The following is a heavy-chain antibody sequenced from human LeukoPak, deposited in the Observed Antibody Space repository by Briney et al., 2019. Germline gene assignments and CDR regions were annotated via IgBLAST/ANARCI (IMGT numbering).Heavy chain of an antibody. J-gene: IGHJ4*02. CDR1: GFTVSSNY. D-gene: IGHD2-21*01. V-gene: IGHV3-53*01. Sequence: SGGSLRLSCAASGFTVSSNYMSWVRQAPGKGLEWVSVIYSGGSTYYADSVKGRFTISRDNSKNTLDLQMNSLRADDTAVYYCVKDIQCSYWGQGTLVIVSS. CDR3: VKDIQCSY. CDR2: IYSGGST.